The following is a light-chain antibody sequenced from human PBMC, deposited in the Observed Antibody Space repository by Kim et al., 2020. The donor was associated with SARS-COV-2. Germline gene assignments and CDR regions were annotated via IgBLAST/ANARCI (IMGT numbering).Light chain of an antibody. CDR3: QQFGSSRTWT. CDR1: QSVTSTY. Sequence: PGDRATLSCRASQSVTSTYVAWYQQKPGQAPRLLIYGTSTGAASSPGRFSGSGSGTEYTLTISRLEPEDFAIYYCQQFGSSRTWTFGQGTKVDIK. V-gene: IGKV3-20*01. J-gene: IGKJ1*01. CDR2: GTS.